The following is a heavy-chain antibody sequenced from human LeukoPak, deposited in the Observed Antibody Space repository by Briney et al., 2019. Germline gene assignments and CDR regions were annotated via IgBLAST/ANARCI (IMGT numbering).Heavy chain of an antibody. Sequence: ASVKVSCKASGYTLTGYYMHWVRHAPGPRLEWMGWINPNSGGTKYAQKFQGRVTMTRDTSISTAYMELSRLRSDDTAVYYCARDLGDFNWNYVRLFDPWGQGTLVTVSS. CDR3: ARDLGDFNWNYVRLFDP. CDR1: GYTLTGYY. V-gene: IGHV1-2*02. D-gene: IGHD1-7*01. J-gene: IGHJ5*02. CDR2: INPNSGGT.